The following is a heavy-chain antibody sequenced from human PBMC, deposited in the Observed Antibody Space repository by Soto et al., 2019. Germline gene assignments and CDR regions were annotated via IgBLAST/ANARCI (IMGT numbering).Heavy chain of an antibody. D-gene: IGHD5-18*01. CDR3: ASLQLWFPSSFDI. CDR2: ISYDGSNK. Sequence: GGSLRLSCAASGFTFSSYGMHWVRQAPGKGLEWVAVISYDGSNKYYADSVKGRFTISRDNSKNTLYLQMNSLRAEDTAVYYCASLQLWFPSSFDIWGQGTMVTVSS. CDR1: GFTFSSYG. V-gene: IGHV3-30*03. J-gene: IGHJ3*02.